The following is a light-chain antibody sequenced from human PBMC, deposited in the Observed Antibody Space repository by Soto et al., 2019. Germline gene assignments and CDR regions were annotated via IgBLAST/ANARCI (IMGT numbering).Light chain of an antibody. J-gene: IGKJ1*01. CDR2: GAS. Sequence: EIVLTQSPGTLSLSPGERATLSCRASQSVSSSFLAWYQQKPGQAPRLLIYGASNRATGIPDRFSGSGSGTDFTLNISRLEPEYFAVYYCQQYVTSPWAFGQGTKVAIE. CDR3: QQYVTSPWA. CDR1: QSVSSSF. V-gene: IGKV3-20*01.